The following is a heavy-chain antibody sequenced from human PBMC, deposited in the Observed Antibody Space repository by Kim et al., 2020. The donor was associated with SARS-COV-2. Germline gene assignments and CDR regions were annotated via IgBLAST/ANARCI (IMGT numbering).Heavy chain of an antibody. CDR1: VGSISSYY. CDR3: ASNYGGNAPFDY. Sequence: SETLSLTCTVSVGSISSYYWSWIRQPPGKGLEWIGYIYYSGSTNYNPSLKSRVTISVDTSKNQFSLKLSSVTAADTAVYYCASNYGGNAPFDYWGQGTLV. D-gene: IGHD4-17*01. J-gene: IGHJ4*02. CDR2: IYYSGST. V-gene: IGHV4-59*01.